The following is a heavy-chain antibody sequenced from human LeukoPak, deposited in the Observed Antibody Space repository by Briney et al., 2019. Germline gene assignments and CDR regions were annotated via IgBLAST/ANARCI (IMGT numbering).Heavy chain of an antibody. V-gene: IGHV3-30*01. CDR3: ARAYRVLYYFGH. CDR2: VSHDGTNT. D-gene: IGHD2-15*01. J-gene: IGHJ4*02. Sequence: GGSLRLSCAASGFTFNNNAIHWVRQAPGKGLEWVAVVSHDGTNTYYADSVKGRFTISRDNSKNTVYLQMNSLRAEDTAVYYCARAYRVLYYFGHWGQGALVTVSS. CDR1: GFTFNNNA.